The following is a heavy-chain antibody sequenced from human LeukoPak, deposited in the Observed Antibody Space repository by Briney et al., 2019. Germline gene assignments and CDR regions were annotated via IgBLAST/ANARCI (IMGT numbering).Heavy chain of an antibody. CDR3: AAYYSGYDYWGQGTLIDY. D-gene: IGHD5-12*01. CDR2: IYYSGST. J-gene: IGHJ4*02. Sequence: SETLSLTCTVSGGSISSSSYYWGWIRQPPGKGLEWIGSIYYSGSTYYNPSLKSRVTISVDTSKNQFSLKLSSVTAADTAVYYCAAYYSGYDYWGQGTLIDYWGQGTLVTVSS. V-gene: IGHV4-39*07. CDR1: GGSISSSSYY.